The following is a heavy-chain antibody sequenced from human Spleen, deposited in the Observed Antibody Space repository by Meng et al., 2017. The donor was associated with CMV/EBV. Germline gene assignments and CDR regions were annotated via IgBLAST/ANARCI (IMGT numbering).Heavy chain of an antibody. Sequence: ASVKVSCKASGYTFTGYSLHWVRQAPGQGLEWMGWINPGSGGSNFAPELQGRVTMTTDTSTNTVYMELRSLRSDDTAVYYCARDWECLDRSDVFDIWGQGTMVTVSS. D-gene: IGHD3-9*01. CDR1: GYTFTGYS. V-gene: IGHV1-2*02. CDR2: INPGSGGS. CDR3: ARDWECLDRSDVFDI. J-gene: IGHJ3*02.